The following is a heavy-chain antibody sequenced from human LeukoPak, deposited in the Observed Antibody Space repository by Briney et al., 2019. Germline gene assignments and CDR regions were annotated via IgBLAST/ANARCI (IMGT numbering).Heavy chain of an antibody. CDR3: ARDFGAGWEEPKYSFDY. CDR2: ISSDGSNK. J-gene: IGHJ4*02. Sequence: GGSLRLSCAASGFTFSSYGMHWVRQAPGKGLDWVAVISSDGSNKYYADAVKGRFTISRDNSKNTLYLQMNSLKPEDTAVYYCARDFGAGWEEPKYSFDYWGQGILVTVSS. CDR1: GFTFSSYG. V-gene: IGHV3-30*03. D-gene: IGHD3-10*01.